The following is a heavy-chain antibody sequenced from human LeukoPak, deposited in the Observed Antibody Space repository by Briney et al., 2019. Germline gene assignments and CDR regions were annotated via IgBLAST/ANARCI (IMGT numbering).Heavy chain of an antibody. CDR3: ARGVDIVATIWSPVRAYMDV. D-gene: IGHD5-12*01. V-gene: IGHV3-21*01. CDR1: GFTFSSYT. Sequence: GGSLRLSCAASGFTFSSYTMNWVRQAPGEGLEWVSSISSSSSYIYYADSLKGRFTISRDNAKNSLYLQMNSLRAEEMAVYYCARGVDIVATIWSPVRAYMDVWGKGTTVTVSS. J-gene: IGHJ6*03. CDR2: ISSSSSYI.